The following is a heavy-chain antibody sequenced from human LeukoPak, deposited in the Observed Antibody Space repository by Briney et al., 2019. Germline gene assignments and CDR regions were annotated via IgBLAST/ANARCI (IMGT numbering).Heavy chain of an antibody. D-gene: IGHD2/OR15-2a*01. V-gene: IGHV3-66*01. CDR1: GFTVSSNY. CDR3: ARDASRLGAFDI. Sequence: GGSLRLSCAASGFTVSSNYMSRVRQAPGKGLEWVSVIYSGGSTYYADSVKGRFTISRDNSKNTLYLQMNSLRAEDTAVYYCARDASRLGAFDIWGQGTMVTVSS. J-gene: IGHJ3*02. CDR2: IYSGGST.